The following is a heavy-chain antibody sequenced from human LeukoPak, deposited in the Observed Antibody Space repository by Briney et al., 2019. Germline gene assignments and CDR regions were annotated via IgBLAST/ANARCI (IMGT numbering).Heavy chain of an antibody. D-gene: IGHD2-15*01. Sequence: GGSLRLSCAASGFTFSSYSMNWVRQAPGKGLEWVSSISSSSSNIYYADSVKGRFTISRDNAKNSLYLQMNSLRAEDTAVYYCARDPVMVGHHYFDYWGQGTLVTVSS. CDR1: GFTFSSYS. J-gene: IGHJ4*02. V-gene: IGHV3-21*01. CDR3: ARDPVMVGHHYFDY. CDR2: ISSSSSNI.